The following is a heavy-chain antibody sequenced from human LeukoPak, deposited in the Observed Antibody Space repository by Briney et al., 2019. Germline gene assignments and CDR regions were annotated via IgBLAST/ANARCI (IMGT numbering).Heavy chain of an antibody. D-gene: IGHD1-1*01. J-gene: IGHJ6*04. CDR2: IYHSGGA. V-gene: IGHV4-30-2*01. CDR1: GGPISSGGYS. Sequence: PSQTLSLTCAVSGGPISSGGYSWSWIRQPPGKGLEWIGYIYHSGGAYYNPSLKSRVTISVDRSKNQFSLKLSSVTAADTAVYYCASGYAKLSYYYYYGMDVWGKGTTVTVSS. CDR3: ASGYAKLSYYYYYGMDV.